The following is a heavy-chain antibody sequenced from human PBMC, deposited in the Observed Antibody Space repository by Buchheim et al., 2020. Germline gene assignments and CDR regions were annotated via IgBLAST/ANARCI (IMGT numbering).Heavy chain of an antibody. CDR1: GYSFGAYN. J-gene: IGHJ4*02. V-gene: IGHV1-46*03. Sequence: QVQLVQSGAEVKKPGASVKVSCKTTGYSFGAYNMHWVRQGPGQGLEWMGMIYTSDFTRFAPKFQDRVSMSRDTSTDTMYMYLSGLISEDTAIYCCVRGNYGEYGGGYWGQGT. D-gene: IGHD4-17*01. CDR3: VRGNYGEYGGGY. CDR2: IYTSDFT.